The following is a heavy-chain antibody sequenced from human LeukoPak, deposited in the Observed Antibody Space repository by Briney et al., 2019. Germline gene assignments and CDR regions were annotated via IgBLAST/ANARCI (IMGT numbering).Heavy chain of an antibody. Sequence: PGTSLRLSCEASGFTFSHFGMHWVRPAPGKGLERGAVIWSDATNEYYADSVKGRFPISRDIFKNTGPLQMYSLRTDDTAVYYCAKDAQRGVDYSNSLEHWGQGSLVTVSS. CDR2: IWSDATNE. J-gene: IGHJ4*02. D-gene: IGHD4-11*01. CDR1: GFTFSHFG. V-gene: IGHV3-33*06. CDR3: AKDAQRGVDYSNSLEH.